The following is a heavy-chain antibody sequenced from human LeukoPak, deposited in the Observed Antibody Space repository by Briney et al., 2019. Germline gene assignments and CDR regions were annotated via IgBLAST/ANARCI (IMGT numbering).Heavy chain of an antibody. CDR2: IIPIFGTA. CDR1: GGTFSSYA. CDR3: ARDLNMDGDGAYYYHMDV. J-gene: IGHJ6*03. D-gene: IGHD4-17*01. V-gene: IGHV1-69*05. Sequence: SSVKVSCKASGGTFSSYAISWVRQAPGQGLEWMGGIIPIFGTANYAQKFQGRVTITTDESTSTAYMELSSLRSEDTAVYYCARDLNMDGDGAYYYHMDVWGKGTTVTVSS.